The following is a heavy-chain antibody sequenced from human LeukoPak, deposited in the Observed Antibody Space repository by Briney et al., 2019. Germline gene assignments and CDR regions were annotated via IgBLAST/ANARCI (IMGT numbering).Heavy chain of an antibody. Sequence: GGSLRLSCAASGFTFSNAWMSWVRQAPGKGLEWVGRIKSKTDGGTTDYAAPVKGRFTISRDDSKNTLYLQMNSLKTEDTAVYYCTTGSSSGWYGFDYWGQGTLVTVSS. CDR2: IKSKTDGGTT. CDR1: GFTFSNAW. CDR3: TTGSSSGWYGFDY. J-gene: IGHJ4*02. D-gene: IGHD6-19*01. V-gene: IGHV3-15*01.